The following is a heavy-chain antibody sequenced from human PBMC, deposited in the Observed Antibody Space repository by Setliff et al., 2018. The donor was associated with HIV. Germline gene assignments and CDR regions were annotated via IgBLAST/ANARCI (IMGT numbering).Heavy chain of an antibody. J-gene: IGHJ4*02. CDR3: ARDDDVIMVVVGGDY. CDR2: ISIYNGNV. V-gene: IGHV1-18*01. Sequence: ASVKVSCNASGYSFISHDINWVRLAPGQGLEWMGRISIYNGNVNTAPKFQGRVTMTTDTSTNTAYLELRSLRSDDTAVYYCARDDDVIMVVVGGDYWGQGTLVTVSS. D-gene: IGHD3-22*01. CDR1: GYSFISHD.